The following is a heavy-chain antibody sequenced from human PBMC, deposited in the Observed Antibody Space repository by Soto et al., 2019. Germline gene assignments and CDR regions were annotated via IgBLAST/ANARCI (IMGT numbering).Heavy chain of an antibody. CDR2: ICYDGSNK. V-gene: IGHV3-33*01. Sequence: GGALRLSCAGSGYIFGSYAMHWVGQAPGKGLEWVAVICYDGSNKYYADSVKGRFTISRDNSKNTVYLQMNSLKEEDTAVYYCARGTNSAAATFDPWGQGTLVTVSS. D-gene: IGHD6-13*01. J-gene: IGHJ5*02. CDR1: GYIFGSYA. CDR3: ARGTNSAAATFDP.